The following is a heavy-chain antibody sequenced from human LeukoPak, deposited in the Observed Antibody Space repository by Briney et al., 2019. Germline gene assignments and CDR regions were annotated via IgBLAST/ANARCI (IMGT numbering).Heavy chain of an antibody. V-gene: IGHV3-48*03. CDR3: ARDLGYCSGGNCYTVLDY. D-gene: IGHD2-15*01. J-gene: IGHJ4*02. CDR1: GFTFSSYE. Sequence: PGGSLRLSCAASGFTFSSYEMNWVRQAPGKGLEWVSYISSSGSTIYYAGSVKGRFTISRDNAKNSLYLQINSLRAEDTAVYYCARDLGYCSGGNCYTVLDYWGQGILVTVSS. CDR2: ISSSGSTI.